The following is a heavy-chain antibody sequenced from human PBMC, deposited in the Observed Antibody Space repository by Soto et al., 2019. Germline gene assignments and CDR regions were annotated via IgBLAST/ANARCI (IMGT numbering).Heavy chain of an antibody. Sequence: SQTLSLTCAISGDSVSSTSAAWSWVRQSPSRGLEWLGRTYYRSKWYSDYAVSVKSRITINPDTSKNQFSLQLNSVTPEDTAVYYCARGSYYSGWVWGQGTLVTVSS. CDR2: TYYRSKWYS. CDR1: GDSVSSTSAA. J-gene: IGHJ4*02. V-gene: IGHV6-1*01. CDR3: ARGSYYSGWV. D-gene: IGHD6-19*01.